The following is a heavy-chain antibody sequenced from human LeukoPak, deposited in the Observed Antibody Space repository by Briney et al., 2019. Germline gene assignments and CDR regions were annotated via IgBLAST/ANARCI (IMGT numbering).Heavy chain of an antibody. CDR3: ARSQGGNTLWFDP. CDR1: GYTFTSYY. Sequence: GASVKVSCKASGYTFTSYYMHWVRQAPGQGLEWMGIINTSGGSTTYAQKFQGRVSMNRDTSTSTVYLEVSSLRSEDTAVYYCARSQGGNTLWFDPWGQGTLVTVSS. D-gene: IGHD4-23*01. V-gene: IGHV1-46*01. CDR2: INTSGGST. J-gene: IGHJ5*02.